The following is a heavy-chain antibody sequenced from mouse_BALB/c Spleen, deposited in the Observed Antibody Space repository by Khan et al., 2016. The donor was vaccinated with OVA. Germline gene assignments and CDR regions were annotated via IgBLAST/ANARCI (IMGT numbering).Heavy chain of an antibody. J-gene: IGHJ2*01. CDR2: IYPGTDNS. D-gene: IGHD3-2*02. V-gene: IGHV1-76*01. Sequence: QVQLMESGAELVRPGASVKLSCKTSGYIFTNYWIHWVKQRSGQGLEWIARIYPGTDNSYYNEKLKDRATLTADKSSSTVYMQLSSLKSEDSAVYFCAREEALYYFDYWGQGTTLTVSS. CDR1: GYIFTNYW. CDR3: AREEALYYFDY.